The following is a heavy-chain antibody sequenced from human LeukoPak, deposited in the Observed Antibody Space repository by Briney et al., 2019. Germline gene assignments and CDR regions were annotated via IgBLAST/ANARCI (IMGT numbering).Heavy chain of an antibody. V-gene: IGHV1-18*01. D-gene: IGHD5-18*01. CDR1: GYTFTSYG. Sequence: ASVKVSCKASGYTFTSYGISWVRQAPGQGLEWMGWISAYNGNTNYAQKLQGRVTMTTDTSTSTAYMELSSLRSEDTAVYYCAREGYSYGYGYRSWFDPWGQGTLVTVSS. J-gene: IGHJ5*02. CDR2: ISAYNGNT. CDR3: AREGYSYGYGYRSWFDP.